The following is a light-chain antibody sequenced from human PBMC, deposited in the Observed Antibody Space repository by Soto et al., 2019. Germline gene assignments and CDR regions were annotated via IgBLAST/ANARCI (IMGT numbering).Light chain of an antibody. CDR3: QQRSNWPIT. CDR2: DAS. Sequence: IVLTQSPATLSLSPGERATLSCRASQSVSSYLAWYQQKPGQAPRLLIYDASNRATGIPARFGGSGSGTDFTLTISSLEPEDFAVYYCQQRSNWPITFGQGTRLENK. V-gene: IGKV3-11*01. J-gene: IGKJ5*01. CDR1: QSVSSY.